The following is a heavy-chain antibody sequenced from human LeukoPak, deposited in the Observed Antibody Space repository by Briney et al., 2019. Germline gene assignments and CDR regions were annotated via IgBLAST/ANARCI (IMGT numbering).Heavy chain of an antibody. CDR3: ASSGSIVVAALGY. CDR1: GFTFSAYG. Sequence: PGGSLRLSCSASGFTFSAYGMNWVRQAPGKGLEWVSLIRGESGRAFYADSVKGRFTISRDNSKNTLYLQMNSLRAEDTAVYYCASSGSIVVAALGYWGQGTLVTVSS. V-gene: IGHV3-23*01. D-gene: IGHD3-22*01. J-gene: IGHJ4*02. CDR2: IRGESGRA.